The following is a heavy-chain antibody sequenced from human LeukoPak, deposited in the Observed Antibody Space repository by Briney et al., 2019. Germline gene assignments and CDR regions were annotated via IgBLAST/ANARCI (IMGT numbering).Heavy chain of an antibody. CDR1: GGTFITYA. J-gene: IGHJ4*02. D-gene: IGHD3-10*02. CDR3: ARDRALVRELCSASAFDY. V-gene: IGHV1-69*04. CDR2: IIPILNIT. Sequence: ASVKVSCKASGGTFITYAISWVRQAPGQGLEWMGRIIPILNITNYAQKFQGRVTITADKSTNTAYMELSNLRSEDTAVYFCARDRALVRELCSASAFDYWGQGTLVTVSP.